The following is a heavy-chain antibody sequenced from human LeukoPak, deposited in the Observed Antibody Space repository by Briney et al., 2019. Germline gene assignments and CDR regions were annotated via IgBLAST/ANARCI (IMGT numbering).Heavy chain of an antibody. CDR3: AVSARVERVWHYFNY. CDR1: GYTFCNSA. J-gene: IGHJ4*02. Sequence: GGCPRLSCAASGYTFCNSAMNWVCHTPGKGLEWISGLSESGGNTFYADTVKGRFTISRDNSKNTRFLQMNSLRAEDTAVYYCAVSARVERVWHYFNYWGQGTLVTVSS. V-gene: IGHV3-23*01. CDR2: LSESGGNT. D-gene: IGHD6-6*01.